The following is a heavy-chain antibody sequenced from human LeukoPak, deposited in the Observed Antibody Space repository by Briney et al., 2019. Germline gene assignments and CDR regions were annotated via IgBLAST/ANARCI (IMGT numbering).Heavy chain of an antibody. CDR2: IYYSGST. J-gene: IGHJ4*02. CDR3: AREGGNY. V-gene: IGHV4-59*01. D-gene: IGHD4-23*01. CDR1: GGSISSYY. Sequence: SETLSLTCTVSGGSISSYYWSWIRQPPGKGLEWIGYIYYSGSTNYNPSLKGRVTISVDTSKNQLSLKLSSVTAADTAVYYCAREGGNYWGQGTLVTVSS.